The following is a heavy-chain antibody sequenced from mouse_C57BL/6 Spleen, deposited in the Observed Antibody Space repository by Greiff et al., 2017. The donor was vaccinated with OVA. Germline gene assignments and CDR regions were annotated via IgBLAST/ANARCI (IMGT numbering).Heavy chain of an antibody. CDR2: IHPNSGST. J-gene: IGHJ2*01. CDR1: GYTFTSYW. V-gene: IGHV1-64*01. Sequence: QVQLQQPGAELVKPGASVKLSCKASGYTFTSYWMHWVKQRPGQGLEWIGMIHPNSGSTNYNEKFKSKATLTVDKSSSTAYMQLSSLTSEDSAVYYCARWVGDYDRVDYWGQGTTLTVSS. D-gene: IGHD2-4*01. CDR3: ARWVGDYDRVDY.